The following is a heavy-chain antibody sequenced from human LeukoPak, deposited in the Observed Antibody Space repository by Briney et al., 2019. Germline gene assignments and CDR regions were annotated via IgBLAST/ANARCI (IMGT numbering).Heavy chain of an antibody. CDR1: GFTFSSYG. CDR2: ISYDGSNK. V-gene: IGHV3-30*18. J-gene: IGHJ4*02. Sequence: AGGSLRLSCAASGFTFSSYGMSWVRQAPGKGLEWVAVISYDGSNKYYADSLKGRFTISRDNSKNTLYLQMNSLRAEDTAMYYCAKDYPSYSGSSRGYFDYWGQGTLVTVSS. CDR3: AKDYPSYSGSSRGYFDY. D-gene: IGHD1-26*01.